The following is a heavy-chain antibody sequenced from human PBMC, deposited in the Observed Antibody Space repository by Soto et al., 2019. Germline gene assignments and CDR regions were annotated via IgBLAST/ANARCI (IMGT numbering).Heavy chain of an antibody. CDR3: ARIPYDHVWGTDRYSPNFDY. CDR1: GCTFSSYA. Sequence: GSLLTACSASGCTFSSYALSGVRQGPGKGLEWVSGISGSGDSKHYSDSLKGRFTISRDNSKNTLFLQMNSPRAEDTAVYYCARIPYDHVWGTDRYSPNFDYWGQGTPVTVYS. CDR2: ISGSGDSK. V-gene: IGHV3-23*01. J-gene: IGHJ4*02. D-gene: IGHD3-16*02.